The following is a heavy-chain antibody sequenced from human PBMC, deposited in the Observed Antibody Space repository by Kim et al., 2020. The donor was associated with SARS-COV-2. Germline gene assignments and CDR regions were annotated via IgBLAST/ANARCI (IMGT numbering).Heavy chain of an antibody. V-gene: IGHV5-51*01. J-gene: IGHJ2*01. Sequence: GESLKISCKGSGYSFTSYWIGWVRQMPGKGLEWMGIIYPGDSDTRYSPSFQGQVTISADKSISTAYLQWSSLKASDTAMYYCARQLFTMVRGSPVDGWYFDLWGRGTLVTVSS. CDR1: GYSFTSYW. CDR3: ARQLFTMVRGSPVDGWYFDL. D-gene: IGHD3-10*01. CDR2: IYPGDSDT.